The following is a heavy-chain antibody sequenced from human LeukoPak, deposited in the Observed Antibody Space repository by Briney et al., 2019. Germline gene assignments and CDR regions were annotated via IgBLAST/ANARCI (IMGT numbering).Heavy chain of an antibody. D-gene: IGHD3-22*01. CDR2: MYYSGST. Sequence: SETLSLTCTVSGGSISSGDYYWSWIRQPPGKGLEWVAYMYYSGSTYYNPSLQSRVTMSADTSKNQLSPKLSSVTAADTAVYYCARPYYYDSRIDPWGQGILVTVSS. CDR3: ARPYYYDSRIDP. V-gene: IGHV4-30-4*01. CDR1: GGSISSGDYY. J-gene: IGHJ5*02.